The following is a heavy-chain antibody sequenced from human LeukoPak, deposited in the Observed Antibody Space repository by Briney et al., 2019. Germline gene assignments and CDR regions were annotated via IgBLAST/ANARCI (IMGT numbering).Heavy chain of an antibody. D-gene: IGHD1-26*01. CDR2: ISAYNGNR. CDR3: ARGTPKWEPPGY. J-gene: IGHJ4*02. CDR1: GYTFTSYG. V-gene: IGHV1-18*01. Sequence: ASVKVSCKASGYTFTSYGISWVRQAPGQGLEWMGWISAYNGNRNYAQKLQGRVTMTTDTSTSTAYMELRSLRSEDTAVYYCARGTPKWEPPGYWGQGTLVTVSS.